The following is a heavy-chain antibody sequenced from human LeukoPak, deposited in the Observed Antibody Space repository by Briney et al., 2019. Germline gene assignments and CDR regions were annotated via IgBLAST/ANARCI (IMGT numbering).Heavy chain of an antibody. Sequence: PSETLSLTCAVYGGSFSGYYWSWIRQPPGKGLEWIGEINHSGCTNYNPSLKSRVTISVDTSKNQFSLKLSSVTAADTAVYYCARGPRRGAFDIWGQGTMVTVSS. CDR1: GGSFSGYY. J-gene: IGHJ3*02. CDR3: ARGPRRGAFDI. D-gene: IGHD3-10*01. V-gene: IGHV4-34*01. CDR2: INHSGCT.